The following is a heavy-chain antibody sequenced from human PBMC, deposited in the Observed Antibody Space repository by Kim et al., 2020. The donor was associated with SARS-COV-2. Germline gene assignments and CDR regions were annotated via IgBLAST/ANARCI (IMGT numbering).Heavy chain of an antibody. CDR2: IIPIFGTA. Sequence: SVKVSCKASGGTFSSYAISWVRQAPGQGLEWMGGIIPIFGTANYAQKFQGRVTITADESTSTAYMELSSLRSEDTAVYYCAAHDCGDIVVVPAAIWGHWFDPWGQGTLVTVSS. CDR3: AAHDCGDIVVVPAAIWGHWFDP. V-gene: IGHV1-69*13. D-gene: IGHD2-2*01. J-gene: IGHJ5*02. CDR1: GGTFSSYA.